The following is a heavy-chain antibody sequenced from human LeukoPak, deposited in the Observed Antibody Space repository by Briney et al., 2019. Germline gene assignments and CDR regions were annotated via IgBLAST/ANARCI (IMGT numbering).Heavy chain of an antibody. CDR3: ARGPARFDY. J-gene: IGHJ4*02. V-gene: IGHV1-8*02. CDR2: MNPNSANT. CDR1: GYTFTGYY. Sequence: GASVKVSCKASGYTFTGYYMHWVRQAPGQGLEWMGWMNPNSANTGYAQKFQGRVTLTRNTSIHTAYMELSGLRSDDTAVYYCARGPARFDYWGQGTLVTVSS.